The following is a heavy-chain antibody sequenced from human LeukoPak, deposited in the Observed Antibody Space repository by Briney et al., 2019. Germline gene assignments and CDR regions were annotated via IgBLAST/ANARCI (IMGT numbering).Heavy chain of an antibody. V-gene: IGHV1-18*01. D-gene: IGHD2-15*01. CDR1: GYTFTSYG. CDR2: ISAYNGNT. Sequence: GASVKVSCKASGYTFTSYGISWVRQAPGQGLEWMGWISAYNGNTNYAQKLQGRVTMTTDTSTSTAYMELRSLRSDDTAVYYCAKVMPPGRIRFYSYYMDVWGKGTTVTVS. CDR3: AKVMPPGRIRFYSYYMDV. J-gene: IGHJ6*03.